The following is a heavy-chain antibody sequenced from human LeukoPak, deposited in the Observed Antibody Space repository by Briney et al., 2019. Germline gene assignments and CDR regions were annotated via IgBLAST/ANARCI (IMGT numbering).Heavy chain of an antibody. Sequence: GGSLRLSCAVSGFTVSNNGLSWFRQAPGKGLEWVSDISGTGGSTYYADSVKGRFTVSRDNSKNTLYLQMNSLRAEDTAVYYCARDVPIYYDSSGIDYWGQGTLVTVSS. J-gene: IGHJ4*02. CDR1: GFTVSNNG. CDR2: ISGTGGST. CDR3: ARDVPIYYDSSGIDY. V-gene: IGHV3-23*01. D-gene: IGHD3-22*01.